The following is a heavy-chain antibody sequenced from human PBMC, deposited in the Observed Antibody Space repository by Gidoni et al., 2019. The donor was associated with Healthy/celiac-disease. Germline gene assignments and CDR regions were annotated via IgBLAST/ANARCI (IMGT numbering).Heavy chain of an antibody. CDR1: GFTFSSYG. CDR2: KWYEGNKK. CDR3: ARDRRRGYYDA. V-gene: IGHV3-33*01. J-gene: IGHJ4*02. D-gene: IGHD3-22*01. Sequence: QVQPVESGGGVVQPGRSLRLSCAASGFTFSSYGLHWVRQAPGKGLEWVAGKWYEGNKKNYADSVKGRFTISRDNSENKLYRQMNRLRAEDTAVYYWARDRRRGYYDAWGQGTLVTVSS.